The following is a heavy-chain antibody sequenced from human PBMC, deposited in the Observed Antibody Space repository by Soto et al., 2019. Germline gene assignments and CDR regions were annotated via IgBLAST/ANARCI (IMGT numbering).Heavy chain of an antibody. CDR2: ISYDGSNK. Sequence: QVQLVESGGGVVQPGRSLRLSCAASGFTFSSYGMHWVRQAPGKGLEWVAVISYDGSNKYYADSVKGRFTISRDNSKNTLYLQMNSLRAEDTAVYYCAKVHSIFGPVTAAYYFDCWGQGTLVTVSS. D-gene: IGHD2-21*02. CDR3: AKVHSIFGPVTAAYYFDC. V-gene: IGHV3-30*18. J-gene: IGHJ4*02. CDR1: GFTFSSYG.